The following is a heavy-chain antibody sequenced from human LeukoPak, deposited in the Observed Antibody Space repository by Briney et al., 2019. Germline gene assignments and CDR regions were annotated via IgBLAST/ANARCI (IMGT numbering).Heavy chain of an antibody. V-gene: IGHV3-53*01. CDR2: IYSGGST. J-gene: IGHJ6*02. CDR3: ARDRTLRSYYGMDV. D-gene: IGHD1-1*01. Sequence: GGSLRLSCAASGFTVSSNYMSWVRQAPGKGLEWVSVIYSGGSTYYADSVKGRFTISRDNSKNTLYLQMNSLRAEDTAVYYCARDRTLRSYYGMDVWGHGTTVTVSS. CDR1: GFTVSSNY.